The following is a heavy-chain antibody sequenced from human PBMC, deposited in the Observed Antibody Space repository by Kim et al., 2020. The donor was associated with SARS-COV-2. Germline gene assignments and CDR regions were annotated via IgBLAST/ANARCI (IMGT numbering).Heavy chain of an antibody. Sequence: YHPSLKSRVTISVDTSKNQFSLKLSSVTAADTAVYYCASQLWGYSSPFDYWGQGTLVTVSS. J-gene: IGHJ4*02. CDR3: ASQLWGYSSPFDY. D-gene: IGHD6-13*01. V-gene: IGHV4-61*07.